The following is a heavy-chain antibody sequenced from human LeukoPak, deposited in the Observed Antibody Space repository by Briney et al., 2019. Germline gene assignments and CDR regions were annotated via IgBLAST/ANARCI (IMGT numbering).Heavy chain of an antibody. CDR2: IYYSGST. CDR1: GGSISSSSYY. D-gene: IGHD3-3*01. CDR3: ARGALPYYDFWSGYQQHLNWFDP. V-gene: IGHV4-39*07. Sequence: SETLSLTCTVSGGSISSSSYYWGWIRQPPGKGLEWIGSIYYSGSTYYNPSLKSRVTISVDTSKNQFSLKLSSVTAADTAVYYCARGALPYYDFWSGYQQHLNWFDPWGQGTLVTVSS. J-gene: IGHJ5*02.